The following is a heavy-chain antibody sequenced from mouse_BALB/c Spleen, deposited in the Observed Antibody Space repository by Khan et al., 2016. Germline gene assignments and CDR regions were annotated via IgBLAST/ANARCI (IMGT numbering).Heavy chain of an antibody. D-gene: IGHD2-1*01. Sequence: EVKLLESGPGLVKPSQSLSLTCTVTGYSITSDYAWNWIRQFPGNKLECLGYISYSGSTSYNPSLTSRLSITRGTSKNQFFLQLNSVTTEDTATSYCASYYGNYGYFDVWGAGTTVTVAS. CDR1: GYSITSDYA. CDR3: ASYYGNYGYFDV. V-gene: IGHV3-2*02. J-gene: IGHJ1*01. CDR2: ISYSGST.